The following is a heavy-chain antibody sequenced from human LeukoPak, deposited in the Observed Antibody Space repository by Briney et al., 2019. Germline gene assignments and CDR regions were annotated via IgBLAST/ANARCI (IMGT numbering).Heavy chain of an antibody. CDR3: ARGVSVYYDSSGYYYFDY. CDR2: IYYSGST. J-gene: IGHJ4*02. V-gene: IGHV4-31*03. Sequence: SETLSLTCTVSGDSISSDAFYWSSVLQHPGKGLQWIGYIYYSGSTSYNPSLKSRPTISVDTSKNQFSLKLRSVTAADTAVYYCARGVSVYYDSSGYYYFDYWGQGTLVTVSS. D-gene: IGHD3-22*01. CDR1: GDSISSDAFY.